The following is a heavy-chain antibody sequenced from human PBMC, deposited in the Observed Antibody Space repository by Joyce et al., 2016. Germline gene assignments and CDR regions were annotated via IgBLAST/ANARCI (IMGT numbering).Heavy chain of an antibody. CDR2: IIPPSGTA. Sequence: QVQLVQSGAEVKKPGSSVKVSCKTSGGPFNKYANNWVRQAPGQDLEWMGGIIPPSGTAHYAQKCRGRITITAYDSTKTVYMELTGLGSEDTAVYYCAREEQYCSDHDCSFDSFDIWGQGTLVSVSS. J-gene: IGHJ3*02. CDR1: GGPFNKYA. CDR3: AREEQYCSDHDCSFDSFDI. V-gene: IGHV1-69*01. D-gene: IGHD2-15*01.